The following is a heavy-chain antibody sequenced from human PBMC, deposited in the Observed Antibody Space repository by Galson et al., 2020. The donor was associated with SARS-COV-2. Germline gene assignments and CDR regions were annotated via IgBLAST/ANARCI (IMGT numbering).Heavy chain of an antibody. D-gene: IGHD1-26*01. V-gene: IGHV3-23*01. CDR2: ISGSGGST. J-gene: IGHJ4*02. CDR1: GFTFSSYA. CDR3: AKDPAFRTGIVGATTGGDY. Sequence: GGSLRLSCAASGFTFSSYAMSWVRQAPGKGLEWVSAISGSGGSTYYADSVKGRFTISRDNSKNTLYLQMNSLRAEDTAVYYCAKDPAFRTGIVGATTGGDYWGQGTLVTVSS.